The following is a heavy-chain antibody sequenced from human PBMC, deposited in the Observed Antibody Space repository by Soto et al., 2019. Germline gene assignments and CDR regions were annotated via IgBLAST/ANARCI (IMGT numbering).Heavy chain of an antibody. Sequence: QVQLQESGPGLVKPSETLSLTCTVSGGSVSSGSYYWSWIRQPPGKGLEWIGYIYYSGSTNYNPSLTSRVTISVDTSKNQFSLKLSSVTAADTAVYYCARVSYYDSSGYNWFDPWGQGTLVTVSS. D-gene: IGHD3-22*01. J-gene: IGHJ5*02. V-gene: IGHV4-61*01. CDR3: ARVSYYDSSGYNWFDP. CDR1: GGSVSSGSYY. CDR2: IYYSGST.